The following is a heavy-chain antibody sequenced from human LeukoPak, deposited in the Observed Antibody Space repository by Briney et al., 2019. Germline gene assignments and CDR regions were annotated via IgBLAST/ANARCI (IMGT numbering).Heavy chain of an antibody. Sequence: GASVKVSCKASGYTFTSYGISWVRQAPGQGLEWMGWISAYNGNTNYARKLQGRVTMTTDTSTSTAYMELRSLRSDDTAVYYCARVPPRYCSGGSCYALFDYWGQGTLVTVSS. D-gene: IGHD2-15*01. J-gene: IGHJ4*02. CDR1: GYTFTSYG. CDR2: ISAYNGNT. V-gene: IGHV1-18*01. CDR3: ARVPPRYCSGGSCYALFDY.